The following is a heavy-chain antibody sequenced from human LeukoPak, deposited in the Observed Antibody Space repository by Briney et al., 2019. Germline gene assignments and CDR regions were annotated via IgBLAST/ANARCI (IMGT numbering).Heavy chain of an antibody. Sequence: GGSLRLSCAASGFTFSTYSMNWVRQAPGKGLEWVSYISSSSFTIHYADSVKGRFTISRDNAKSSLYLQMNSLRAEDTAVYYCAREYTAMAYDYWGQGNLVTVSS. V-gene: IGHV3-48*04. CDR1: GFTFSTYS. J-gene: IGHJ4*02. D-gene: IGHD5-18*01. CDR2: ISSSSFTI. CDR3: AREYTAMAYDY.